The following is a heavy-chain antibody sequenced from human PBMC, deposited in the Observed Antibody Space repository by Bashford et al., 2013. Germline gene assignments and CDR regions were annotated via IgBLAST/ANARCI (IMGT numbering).Heavy chain of an antibody. V-gene: IGHV1-69*13. D-gene: IGHD6-13*01. CDR3: ARGSSSWYPYYYYGMDV. J-gene: IGHJ6*02. Sequence: SVKVSCKASGGTFSSYAISWVRQAPGQGLEWMGGIIPIFGTANYAQKFQGRVTITADESTSTAYMELSSLRSEDTAVYYCARGSSSWYPYYYYGMDVWGQGTTVTVSS. CDR2: IIPIFGTA. CDR1: GGTFSSYA.